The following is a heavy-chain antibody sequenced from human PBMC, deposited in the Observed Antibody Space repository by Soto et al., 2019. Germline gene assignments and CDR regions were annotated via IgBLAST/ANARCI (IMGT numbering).Heavy chain of an antibody. V-gene: IGHV4-59*08. D-gene: IGHD2-15*01. CDR2: IYFTGTT. CDR3: ARRYGGTFDY. Sequence: SETLSLTCTVSGGSISSYYWSWIRQPPGKGLEWIGYIYFTGTTSYNPSLKTRVIISIDTSKNQFSLKLSSVTAADTAVYYCARRYGGTFDYWGQGTLVTVSS. J-gene: IGHJ4*02. CDR1: GGSISSYY.